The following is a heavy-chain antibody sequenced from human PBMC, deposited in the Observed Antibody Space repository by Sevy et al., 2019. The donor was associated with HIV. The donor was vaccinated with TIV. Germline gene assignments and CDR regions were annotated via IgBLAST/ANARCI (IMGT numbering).Heavy chain of an antibody. CDR1: GFTFSSYW. J-gene: IGHJ3*02. D-gene: IGHD3-3*01. V-gene: IGHV3-7*01. CDR3: ARDFIYDFWSGSDAFDI. CDR2: IKQDGSEK. Sequence: GGSLRLSCAASGFTFSSYWMSWVRQAPGKGLEWVANIKQDGSEKYYVDSVKGRFTISRENAKNSLYLQMNSLRAEDTAVYYCARDFIYDFWSGSDAFDIWGQGTMVTVSS.